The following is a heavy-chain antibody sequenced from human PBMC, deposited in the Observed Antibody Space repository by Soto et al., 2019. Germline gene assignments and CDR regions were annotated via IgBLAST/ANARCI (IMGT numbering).Heavy chain of an antibody. V-gene: IGHV1-18*01. CDR3: ARVSITIFGVVIPSGYYFDY. J-gene: IGHJ4*02. CDR2: ISAYNGNT. Sequence: GASVKVSCKASGYTFTSYGISWVRQAPGQGLEWMGWISAYNGNTNYAQKLQGRVTMTTDTSTSTAYMELRSLRSDDTAVYYRARVSITIFGVVIPSGYYFDYWGQGTLVTVSS. CDR1: GYTFTSYG. D-gene: IGHD3-3*01.